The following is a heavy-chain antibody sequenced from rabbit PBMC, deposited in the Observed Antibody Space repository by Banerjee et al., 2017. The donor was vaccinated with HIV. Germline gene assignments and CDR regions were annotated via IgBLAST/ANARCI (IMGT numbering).Heavy chain of an antibody. J-gene: IGHJ4*01. CDR2: IYAGSSGST. Sequence: QSLEESGGDLVKPGASLTLTCTASGFSFSSSYYMCWVRQAPGKGLEWIACIYAGSSGSTYYASWAKGRFTISKTSSTTVTLQMTSLTAADTATYFCARVTYGYAGYAYATEYYFNLWGPGTLVTDS. V-gene: IGHV1S40*01. CDR3: ARVTYGYAGYAYATEYYFNL. CDR1: GFSFSSSYY. D-gene: IGHD6-1*01.